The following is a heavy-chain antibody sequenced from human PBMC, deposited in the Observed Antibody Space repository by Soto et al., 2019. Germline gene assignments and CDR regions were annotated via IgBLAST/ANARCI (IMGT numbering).Heavy chain of an antibody. D-gene: IGHD1-26*01. CDR3: ATQEVGGSYVYTFDP. CDR1: GGSISSSSYY. Sequence: QLQLQESGPGLVKPSEILSLTCTVSGGSISSSSYYWGWIRQPPGKALEWIGSIYYSGSTYYNPSLKSRVPISVDTSKRHFSMQLSSVTAADTAVYYCATQEVGGSYVYTFDPWGQGTLVTVSS. CDR2: IYYSGST. J-gene: IGHJ5*02. V-gene: IGHV4-39*02.